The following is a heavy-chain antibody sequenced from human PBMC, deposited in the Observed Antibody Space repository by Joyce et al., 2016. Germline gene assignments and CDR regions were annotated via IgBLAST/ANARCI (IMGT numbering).Heavy chain of an antibody. D-gene: IGHD3-16*01. CDR1: GYTFTTSS. V-gene: IGHV1-18*01. CDR3: ARGDYPRYFDY. Sequence: QIKLLQSGAEVKRPGASVRVSCLISGYTFTTSSITWVRQAPGQGLEWVGSISTFNGYTTYGQRLQGRVTMTTDTSTSTAFMELRSLTSDDTAVYYWARGDYPRYFDYWGQGTLVTVSS. CDR2: ISTFNGYT. J-gene: IGHJ4*02.